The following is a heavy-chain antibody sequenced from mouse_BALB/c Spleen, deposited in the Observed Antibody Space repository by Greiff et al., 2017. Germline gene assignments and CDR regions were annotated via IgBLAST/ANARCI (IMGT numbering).Heavy chain of an antibody. Sequence: EVHLVESGGGLVKPGGSLKLSCAASGFTFSDYYMYWVRQTPEKRLEWVATISDGGSYTYYPDSVKGRFTISRDNAKNNLYLQMSSLKSEDTAMYYCARDRRPYYGYWFAYWGQGTLVTVSA. V-gene: IGHV5-4*02. CDR1: GFTFSDYY. J-gene: IGHJ3*01. D-gene: IGHD2-9*01. CDR2: ISDGGSYT. CDR3: ARDRRPYYGYWFAY.